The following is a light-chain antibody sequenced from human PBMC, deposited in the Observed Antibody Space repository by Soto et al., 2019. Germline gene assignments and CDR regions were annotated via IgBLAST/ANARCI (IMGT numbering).Light chain of an antibody. CDR3: SSYTSSSTPYYV. J-gene: IGLJ1*01. Sequence: QSALTQPASVSGSPGQSITIFCTGTSSDVGGYNYVSWYQQHPGKAPKLMIYDVSNRPSGVSNRFSGSKSGNTASLTISGLQAEDEADYYCSSYTSSSTPYYVFGTGTKVTVL. V-gene: IGLV2-14*01. CDR2: DVS. CDR1: SSDVGGYNY.